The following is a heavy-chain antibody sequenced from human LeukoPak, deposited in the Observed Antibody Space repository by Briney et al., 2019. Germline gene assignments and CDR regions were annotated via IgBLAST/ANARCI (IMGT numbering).Heavy chain of an antibody. V-gene: IGHV3-23*01. CDR1: GFTFSNYA. D-gene: IGHD2-21*02. CDR2: ITSGGST. Sequence: GGSQRLSCAASGFTFSNYAMDWVRQPPGKGLEWVSVITSGGSTYYADSVKGRLTISRDNSKNTLYLQMNSLRAEDTAVYYCAKRLPVVGDRNRAFDYWGQGTLVTVSS. CDR3: AKRLPVVGDRNRAFDY. J-gene: IGHJ4*02.